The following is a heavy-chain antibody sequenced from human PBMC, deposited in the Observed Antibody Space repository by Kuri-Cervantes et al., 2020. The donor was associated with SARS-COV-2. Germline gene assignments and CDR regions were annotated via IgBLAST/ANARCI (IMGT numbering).Heavy chain of an antibody. J-gene: IGHJ3*02. CDR1: GGAISSYNW. V-gene: IGHV4-4*02. CDR2: IFHDGST. Sequence: SETLSLTCVVSGGAISSYNWWTWVRQPPGKRLQWIGEIFHDGSTKFNPSLSLRGRVTMSLDKSKNHFSLNLTSVTAADTAVYYCARESTYTFDTWGQGTMVTVSS. CDR3: ARESTYTFDT. D-gene: IGHD2-2*02.